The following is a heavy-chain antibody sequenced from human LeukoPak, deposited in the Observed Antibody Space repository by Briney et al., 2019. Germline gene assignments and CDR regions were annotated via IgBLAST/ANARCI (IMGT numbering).Heavy chain of an antibody. CDR2: IYHSGST. J-gene: IGHJ3*02. CDR3: ARDGGGNTGAFDI. D-gene: IGHD4-23*01. Sequence: PSETLSLTCTVSGGSISSGGYYWSWIRQPPGKGLEWIGYIYHSGSTYYNPSLKSRVTISVDRSKNQFSLKLSSVTAADTAVYYCARDGGGNTGAFDIWGQGTMVTVSS. V-gene: IGHV4-30-2*01. CDR1: GGSISSGGYY.